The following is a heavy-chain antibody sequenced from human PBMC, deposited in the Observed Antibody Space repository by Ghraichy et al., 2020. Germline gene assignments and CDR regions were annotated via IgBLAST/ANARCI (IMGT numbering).Heavy chain of an antibody. CDR2: INHSGST. CDR1: GGSFSGYY. CDR3: ARGGPIVWFGELLNRRVVLDV. V-gene: IGHV4-34*01. D-gene: IGHD3-10*01. Sequence: SETLSLTCAVYGGSFSGYYWSWIRQPPGKGLEWIGEINHSGSTNYNPSLKSRVTISVDTSKNQFSLKLSSVTAADTAVYYCARGGPIVWFGELLNRRVVLDVWGQGTTVTVSS. J-gene: IGHJ6*02.